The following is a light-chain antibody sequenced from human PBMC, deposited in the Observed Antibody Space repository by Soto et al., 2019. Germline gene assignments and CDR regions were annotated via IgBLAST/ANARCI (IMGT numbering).Light chain of an antibody. CDR3: QQRSNWLLT. V-gene: IGKV3-11*01. CDR1: QSVSSY. Sequence: DIVLTQSPATLSLSPGDRATLSCRASQSVSSYLAWYQQKPGQAPRLLIYDASNRATGIPARFSGSGSGTDFTLTISSLEPEDFAVYYCQQRSNWLLTFGGGTKVEIK. J-gene: IGKJ4*01. CDR2: DAS.